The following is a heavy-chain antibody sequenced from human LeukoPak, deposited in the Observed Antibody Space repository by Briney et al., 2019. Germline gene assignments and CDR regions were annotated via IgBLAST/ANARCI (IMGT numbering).Heavy chain of an antibody. CDR1: VHTDRLSH. CDR2: IYSGGST. V-gene: IGHV3-66*01. J-gene: IGHJ4*02. CDR3: ARVTGIAVADVFDY. Sequence: PGVSLRLLCASSVHTDRLSHMTWARQAVGKGLVGGSFIYSGGSTYYADSVKGRFTISRDNSKNTLYLQMNSLRAEDTAVYYCARVTGIAVADVFDYWGQGTLVTVSS. D-gene: IGHD6-19*01.